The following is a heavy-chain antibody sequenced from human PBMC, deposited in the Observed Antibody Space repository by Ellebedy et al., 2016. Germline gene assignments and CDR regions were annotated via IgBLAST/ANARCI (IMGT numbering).Heavy chain of an antibody. Sequence: GGSLRLXCAASGFTFSDHYMDWVRQAPGKGLEWVGRTRNKANSYTTEYAASVKGRFTISRDDSKNSLYLQMNSLKTEDTAVYYCARARRGDAFDIWGQGTMVTVSS. V-gene: IGHV3-72*01. CDR1: GFTFSDHY. D-gene: IGHD1-14*01. CDR2: TRNKANSYTT. J-gene: IGHJ3*02. CDR3: ARARRGDAFDI.